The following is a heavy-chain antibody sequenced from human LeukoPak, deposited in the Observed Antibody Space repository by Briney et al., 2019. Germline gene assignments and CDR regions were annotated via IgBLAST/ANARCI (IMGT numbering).Heavy chain of an antibody. CDR1: GGSFSGYY. CDR3: ARGSRITMVRGVRNYYYYMDV. Sequence: PSETLSLTCAVYGGSFSGYYWSWIRQPPGKGLEWIGEINHSGSTNYNPSLKSRVTISADTSKNQFSLKLSSVTAADTAVYYCARGSRITMVRGVRNYYYYMDVWGKGTTVTVSS. CDR2: INHSGST. J-gene: IGHJ6*03. V-gene: IGHV4-34*01. D-gene: IGHD3-10*01.